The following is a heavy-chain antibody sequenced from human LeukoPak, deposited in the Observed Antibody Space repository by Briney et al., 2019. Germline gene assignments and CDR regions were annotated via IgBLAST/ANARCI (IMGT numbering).Heavy chain of an antibody. V-gene: IGHV6-1*01. CDR1: VDCVSINSTS. Sequence: QTLSLTCAMSVDCVSINSTSSNSIRLSPTSCLEWLGRTYYRSQWYNEYGVSVKSRLTISTDTSKNQFSLQLNSVTPEDTAAYHCARELGGFDHWGQGTLVTVSS. J-gene: IGHJ4*02. CDR3: ARELGGFDH. CDR2: TYYRSQWYN. D-gene: IGHD3-16*01.